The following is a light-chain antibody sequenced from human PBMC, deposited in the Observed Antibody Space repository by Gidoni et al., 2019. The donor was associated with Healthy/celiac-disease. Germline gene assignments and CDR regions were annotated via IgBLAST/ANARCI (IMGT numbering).Light chain of an antibody. CDR2: EVS. Sequence: PPPSASGSPGQSVTISCTGTSSDVGGYNYVAWYQQHPGKAPKLMIYEVSKRPSGVPDRFSGSKSGNTASLTVSGLQAEDEADYYCSSYAGSNNFRLVFGGGTKLPVL. J-gene: IGLJ2*01. V-gene: IGLV2-8*01. CDR3: SSYAGSNNFRLV. CDR1: SSDVGGYNY.